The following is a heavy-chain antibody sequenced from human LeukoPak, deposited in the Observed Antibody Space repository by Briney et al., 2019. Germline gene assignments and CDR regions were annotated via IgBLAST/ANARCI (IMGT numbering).Heavy chain of an antibody. CDR3: ATIEAVRFHY. Sequence: GGSLRLSCAASGFTFSSYWMSWVRQAPGKGLEWVANIKQDGSEIYYLDSVKGRFTISRDNAKNSLYLQMNSLRVEDMAVYYCATIEAVRFHYWGQGTLVTVSS. D-gene: IGHD6-19*01. CDR1: GFTFSSYW. CDR2: IKQDGSEI. J-gene: IGHJ4*02. V-gene: IGHV3-7*01.